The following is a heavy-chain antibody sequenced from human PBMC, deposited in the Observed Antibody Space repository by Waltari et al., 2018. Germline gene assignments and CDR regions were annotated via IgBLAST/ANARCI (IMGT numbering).Heavy chain of an antibody. CDR2: SYTSGST. CDR1: GGSISSYY. J-gene: IGHJ6*03. CDR3: ARDLQLWSNPDYYYYYMDV. V-gene: IGHV4-4*07. D-gene: IGHD5-18*01. Sequence: QVQLQESGPGLVKPSETLSLTCTVSGGSISSYYWSWIRQPAGKGLEWIGRSYTSGSTNYNPALKGRVTMPVDTSKNQFSLKLSSVTAADTAVYYCARDLQLWSNPDYYYYYMDVWGKGTTVTISS.